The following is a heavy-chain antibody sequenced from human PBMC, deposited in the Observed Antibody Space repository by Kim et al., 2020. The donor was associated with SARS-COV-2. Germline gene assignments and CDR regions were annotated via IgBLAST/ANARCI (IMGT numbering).Heavy chain of an antibody. Sequence: QKFQGRVTCARDTSASTAYMELSSLRSEDTAVYYCARDRHYDFWSGYYFDYWGQGTLVTVSS. J-gene: IGHJ4*02. D-gene: IGHD3-3*01. V-gene: IGHV1-3*01. CDR3: ARDRHYDFWSGYYFDY.